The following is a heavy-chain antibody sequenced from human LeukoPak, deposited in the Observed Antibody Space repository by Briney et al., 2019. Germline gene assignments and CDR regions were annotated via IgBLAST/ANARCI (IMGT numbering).Heavy chain of an antibody. CDR3: ARAAEMATIYDY. D-gene: IGHD5-24*01. CDR2: IYYSGST. V-gene: IGHV4-59*01. Sequence: PSETLSLTCTVSGGSISSYYWSWIRQPPGKGLEWIGYIYYSGSTNYNPSPKSRVTISVDTSKNQFSLKLSSVTAADTAVYYCARAAEMATIYDYWGQGTLVTVSS. CDR1: GGSISSYY. J-gene: IGHJ4*02.